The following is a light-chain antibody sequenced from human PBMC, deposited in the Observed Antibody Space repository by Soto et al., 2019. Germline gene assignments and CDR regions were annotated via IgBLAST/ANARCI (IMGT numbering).Light chain of an antibody. CDR2: GAS. CDR3: QQYDYWPPYT. CDR1: QSVSSN. V-gene: IGKV3-15*01. Sequence: EIVMTQSPATLSVSPGERATLSCRASQSVSSNLAWYQQKPGQPPRLLIYGASTRATGIPARFSGSGSGTDFTLTIDSLQSEDFAVYYCQQYDYWPPYTFGQGTKLEIK. J-gene: IGKJ2*01.